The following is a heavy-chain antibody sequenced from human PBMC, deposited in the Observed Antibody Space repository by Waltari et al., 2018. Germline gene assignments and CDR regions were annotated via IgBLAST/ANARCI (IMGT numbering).Heavy chain of an antibody. Sequence: QVQLVQSGAEVKKPGASVKVSCKASGYPFHTSTMQWVRQAPGQRPEWMGWIIGGSGDTQYSKKFEGRITITRDTSASIAYLELSSLRSEDTAVYFCGREAREGRAPMAYFDYWGQGTLVTVSS. V-gene: IGHV1-3*01. J-gene: IGHJ4*02. CDR3: GREAREGRAPMAYFDY. CDR2: IIGGSGDT. D-gene: IGHD3-10*01. CDR1: GYPFHTST.